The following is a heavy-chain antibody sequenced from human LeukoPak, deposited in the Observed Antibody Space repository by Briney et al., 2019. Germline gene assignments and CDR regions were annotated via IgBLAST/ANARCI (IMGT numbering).Heavy chain of an antibody. D-gene: IGHD6-13*01. CDR1: GFTFSSYS. J-gene: IGHJ4*02. Sequence: SGGSLRLSCAASGFTFSSYSMNWVRQAPGKGLEWVSSISSSSSYIYYADSVKGRFTISRDNAKNSLYLQMNSLRAEDTAVYYCARGAAAAPYYFDYWGQGTLVTVSS. CDR3: ARGAAAAPYYFDY. CDR2: ISSSSSYI. V-gene: IGHV3-21*01.